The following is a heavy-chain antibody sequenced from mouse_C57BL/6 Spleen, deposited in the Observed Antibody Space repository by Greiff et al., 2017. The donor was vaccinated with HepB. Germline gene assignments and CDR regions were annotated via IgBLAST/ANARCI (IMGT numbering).Heavy chain of an antibody. CDR1: GYTFTSYW. V-gene: IGHV1-50*01. Sequence: QVQLQQPGAELVKPGASVKLSCKASGYTFTSYWMQWVKQRPGQGLEWIGEIDPSDSSTNYNQKFKGKATLPVATSSSTAYMQLSRLTSEYSEFYCGASYYGNSWFAYWGQGTLVTVSA. CDR2: IDPSDSST. CDR3: ASYYGNSWFAY. J-gene: IGHJ3*01. D-gene: IGHD2-10*01.